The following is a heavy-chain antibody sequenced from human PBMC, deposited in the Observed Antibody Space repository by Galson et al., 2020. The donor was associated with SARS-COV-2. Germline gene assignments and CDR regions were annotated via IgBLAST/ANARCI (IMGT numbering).Heavy chain of an antibody. CDR2: INTHTGNP. V-gene: IGHV7-4-1*02. CDR3: ARVRYYYGMDV. J-gene: IGHJ6*02. D-gene: IGHD4-17*01. Sequence: ASVKVSCKASGFTFTTYAMNWVRQASGQGLEWMGWINTHTGNPAYAQGFTGRFVFSLDTSVSTAYLQISSLKAEDTAVYYCARVRYYYGMDVWGQGTTVTVSS. CDR1: GFTFTTYA.